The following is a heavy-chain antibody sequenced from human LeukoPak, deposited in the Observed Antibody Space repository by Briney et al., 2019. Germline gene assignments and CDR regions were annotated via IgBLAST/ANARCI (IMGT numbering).Heavy chain of an antibody. CDR1: GYSFSTYW. CDR2: IYPGDSET. Sequence: GESLKISCTASGYSFSTYWIGWVRQTPGKGLEWMGIIYPGDSETIYSPSFQGQVTISADKSTSTAYLRWSSLKASDTAIYYCARGKLTFDPWGQGTLVTVSS. CDR3: ARGKLTFDP. J-gene: IGHJ5*02. D-gene: IGHD4/OR15-4a*01. V-gene: IGHV5-51*01.